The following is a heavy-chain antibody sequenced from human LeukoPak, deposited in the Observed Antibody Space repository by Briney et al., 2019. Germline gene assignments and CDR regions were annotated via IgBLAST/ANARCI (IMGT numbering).Heavy chain of an antibody. V-gene: IGHV1-18*01. Sequence: ASVKVSCKASGYTFTLYTISWVRQAPGQGVEWRGWISASYGNTNYAQKLQGRVTMTTDTSTSTACMELRSLRSDDTAVYYCARVAAAGTFSWFDPWGQGTLVTVSS. CDR2: ISASYGNT. J-gene: IGHJ5*02. CDR1: GYTFTLYT. CDR3: ARVAAAGTFSWFDP. D-gene: IGHD6-13*01.